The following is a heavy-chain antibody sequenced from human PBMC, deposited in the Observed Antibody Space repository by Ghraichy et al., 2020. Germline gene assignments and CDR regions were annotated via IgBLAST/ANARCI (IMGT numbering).Heavy chain of an antibody. V-gene: IGHV3-74*01. CDR2: IDEDGTDI. D-gene: IGHD1-7*01. J-gene: IGHJ4*02. CDR3: VRDHSWNYDY. Sequence: GESLNISCAASGFTFTNFWMHWVRQVPGKGLVWVSHIDEDGTDINYADSVKGRFSISRDNAENILFLQMNSLRVEDTAVYYCVRDHSWNYDYWGQGTLVTVSS. CDR1: GFTFTNFW.